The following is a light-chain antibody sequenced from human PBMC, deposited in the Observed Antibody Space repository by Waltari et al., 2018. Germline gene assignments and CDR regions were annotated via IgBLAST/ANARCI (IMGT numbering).Light chain of an antibody. CDR1: SSHIGSTS. Sequence: QSVLTQPPSASGTPGQRVTISCSGSSSHIGSTSVNWYQQLPGTAPKLLIFSNLQRPSGVPDRFSGSKSGTSASLAISGLQAEDEADYSCAAWDDSPNAVVFGGGTKVTVL. CDR2: SNL. V-gene: IGLV1-44*01. J-gene: IGLJ2*01. CDR3: AAWDDSPNAVV.